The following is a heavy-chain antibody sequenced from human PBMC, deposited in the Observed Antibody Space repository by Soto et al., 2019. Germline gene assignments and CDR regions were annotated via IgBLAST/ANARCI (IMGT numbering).Heavy chain of an antibody. J-gene: IGHJ4*02. CDR3: AADATAWQRMVPSDY. Sequence: GASVRVSCKASGFTFTSSAFQWVRQARGQRLEWIGWIAVGSGYTNYAQRFQDRVTLTRDMSTATTYMELSRLTSEDTAIYHCAADATAWQRMVPSDYWGQGTLVTVSS. V-gene: IGHV1-58*01. D-gene: IGHD2-8*01. CDR2: IAVGSGYT. CDR1: GFTFTSSA.